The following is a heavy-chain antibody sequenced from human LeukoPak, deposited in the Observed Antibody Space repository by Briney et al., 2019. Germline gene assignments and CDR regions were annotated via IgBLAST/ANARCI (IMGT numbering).Heavy chain of an antibody. CDR3: ARGEQQLVIDY. D-gene: IGHD6-13*01. CDR2: ISSSSSYI. Sequence: PGGSLRLSCAASGFTFSSYSMNWVRQAPGKGLEWVSSISSSSSYIYYADSVKGRFTISRDNAKNSLYLQMNSERAGDTAVYYCARGEQQLVIDYWGQGTLVTVSS. CDR1: GFTFSSYS. J-gene: IGHJ4*02. V-gene: IGHV3-21*01.